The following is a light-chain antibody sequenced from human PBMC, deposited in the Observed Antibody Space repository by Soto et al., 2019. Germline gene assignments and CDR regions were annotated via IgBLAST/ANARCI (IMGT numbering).Light chain of an antibody. CDR1: QRISNY. V-gene: IGKV1-39*01. Sequence: DIHMTQSPPSLSASVGDRVTITCRASQRISNYLNWYQQKPGKAPNLLIYTASNLQSGVPSRFSGSGSGTDFTLTISSLQPEDFATYYCQQSYSVVWTFGQGTKVDIK. CDR3: QQSYSVVWT. J-gene: IGKJ1*01. CDR2: TAS.